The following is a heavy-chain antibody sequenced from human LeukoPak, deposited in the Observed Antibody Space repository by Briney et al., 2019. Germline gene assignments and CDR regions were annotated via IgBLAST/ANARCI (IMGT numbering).Heavy chain of an antibody. CDR3: ARDVEKWLSQYYFDY. CDR2: ISYDGSNK. J-gene: IGHJ4*02. D-gene: IGHD3-22*01. V-gene: IGHV3-30-3*01. Sequence: GRSLRLSCAASGFTLSSYAMHWVRQAPGKGLEWVAVISYDGSNKYYADSVKGRFTISRDNSKNTLYLQMNSLRAEDTAVYYCARDVEKWLSQYYFDYWGQGTLVTVSS. CDR1: GFTLSSYA.